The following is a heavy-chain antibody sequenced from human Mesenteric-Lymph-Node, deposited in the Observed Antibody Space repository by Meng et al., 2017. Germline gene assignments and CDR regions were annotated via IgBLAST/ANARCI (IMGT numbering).Heavy chain of an antibody. CDR2: INLISETT. CDR3: ARDPCTGGSCYSWFDP. Sequence: ASVKVPCKASGNTFATSYIHWVRQAPGQGLEWMGVINLISETTTYAQKFQGRITVTRDTATSTVDMELSSLRSGDTAVYYCARDPCTGGSCYSWFDPWGQGTLVTVSS. J-gene: IGHJ5*02. V-gene: IGHV1-46*01. D-gene: IGHD2-15*01. CDR1: GNTFATSY.